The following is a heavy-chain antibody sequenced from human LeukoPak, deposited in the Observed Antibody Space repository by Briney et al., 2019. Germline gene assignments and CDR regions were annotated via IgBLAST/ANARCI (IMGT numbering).Heavy chain of an antibody. D-gene: IGHD6-19*01. CDR3: ARTSLIGSGSFYFDY. CDR1: GDSVSSPNSH. J-gene: IGHJ4*02. V-gene: IGHV4-61*01. Sequence: SETLSLTCTVSGDSVSSPNSHWSWIWQPPGKGLEWIGHIYYNGNTNYNPSLKSRVTISLDTSKNQFSLELSSVTAADTAVYYCARTSLIGSGSFYFDYWGQGILVTVSS. CDR2: IYYNGNT.